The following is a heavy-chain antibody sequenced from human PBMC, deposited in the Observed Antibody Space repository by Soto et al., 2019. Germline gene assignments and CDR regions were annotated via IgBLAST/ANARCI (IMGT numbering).Heavy chain of an antibody. D-gene: IGHD3-10*01. Sequence: SETLSLTCTVSGGSISSGDYYWSWIRQPPGKGLEWLGYVYYSGSTHYNPSLKGRVTISVATSKKQLSRKVSSVTATDTAVYYCARVSTRFGELLVSGREVWGQGTTVSVSS. CDR3: ARVSTRFGELLVSGREV. CDR2: VYYSGST. CDR1: GGSISSGDYY. J-gene: IGHJ6*01. V-gene: IGHV4-30-4*01.